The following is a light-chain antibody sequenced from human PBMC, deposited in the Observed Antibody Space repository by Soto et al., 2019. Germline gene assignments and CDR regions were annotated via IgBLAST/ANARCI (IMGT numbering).Light chain of an antibody. CDR3: QQYGRSPPRT. J-gene: IGKJ2*01. CDR2: GAS. V-gene: IGKV3-20*01. Sequence: EIVLTQSPGTLYLSPGERATLSCTASQSVNYVAWYQQKAGQGPRLLIYGASNRATGIPDRFSASGSGTDFTLTISRLEPEDSAVYYCQQYGRSPPRTFGQGTKLEIK. CDR1: QSVNY.